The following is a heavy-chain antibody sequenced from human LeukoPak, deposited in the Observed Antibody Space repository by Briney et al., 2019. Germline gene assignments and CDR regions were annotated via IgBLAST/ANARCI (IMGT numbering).Heavy chain of an antibody. J-gene: IGHJ4*02. CDR3: ARDNYCSSTDCYNFDY. CDR1: GFTFSSYW. CDR2: IWYDGSNK. D-gene: IGHD2-2*02. Sequence: GGSLRLSCEVSGFTFSSYWMNWVRQAPGKGLEWVAVIWYDGSNKYYEDSVKGRFTISRDTSTNTLYLQMNSLRVDDTAVYYCARDNYCSSTDCYNFDYWGQGTLVTVSS. V-gene: IGHV3-33*08.